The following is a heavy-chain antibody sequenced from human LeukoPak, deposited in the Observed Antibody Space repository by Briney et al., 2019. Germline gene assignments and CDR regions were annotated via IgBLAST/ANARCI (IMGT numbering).Heavy chain of an antibody. V-gene: IGHV4-34*01. D-gene: IGHD3-10*01. CDR3: ARGGDRSFDY. CDR2: IYYSGST. CDR1: GGSFSGYY. Sequence: SETLSLTCAVYGGSFSGYYWGWIRQSPGKGLEWIGSIYYSGSTYYNPSLKSRVTISVDTSKNQFSLKLSSVTAADTAVYYCARGGDRSFDYWGQGTLVTVSS. J-gene: IGHJ4*02.